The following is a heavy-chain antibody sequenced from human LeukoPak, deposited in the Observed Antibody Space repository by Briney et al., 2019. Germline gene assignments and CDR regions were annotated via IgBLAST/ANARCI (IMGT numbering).Heavy chain of an antibody. CDR3: ATEGGDYFDY. D-gene: IGHD3-16*01. CDR1: GYRFTYYY. Sequence: GASVKVSCKASGYRFTYYYIHWVRQAPGQGLEWMGWINPNSGDTNFAQKFQGRVTLTRDTPISTAYMELSSLRSDDTAVYFCATEGGDYFDYWGQGTLVTVSS. CDR2: INPNSGDT. V-gene: IGHV1-2*02. J-gene: IGHJ4*02.